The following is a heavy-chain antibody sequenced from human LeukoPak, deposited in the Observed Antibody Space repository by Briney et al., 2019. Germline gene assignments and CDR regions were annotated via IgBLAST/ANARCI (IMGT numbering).Heavy chain of an antibody. V-gene: IGHV3-23*01. CDR2: ISGSGGST. Sequence: PGGSLRLSCAASGFTFSSYAMSWVRQAPGKGLEWVSAISGSGGSTYYADSVKGRFTISRDNSKNTLYLQMNSLRAEDTAVYYCAEAQDYGGYELDYYYGMDVWGQGTTVTVSS. CDR3: AEAQDYGGYELDYYYGMDV. D-gene: IGHD4-17*01. J-gene: IGHJ6*02. CDR1: GFTFSSYA.